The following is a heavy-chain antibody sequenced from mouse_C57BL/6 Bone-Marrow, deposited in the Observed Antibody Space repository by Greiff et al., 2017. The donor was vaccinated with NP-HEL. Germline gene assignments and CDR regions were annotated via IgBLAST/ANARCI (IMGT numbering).Heavy chain of an antibody. D-gene: IGHD1-1*01. CDR3: ARDYGSFYYYAMDY. J-gene: IGHJ4*01. CDR1: GFNIKDYY. CDR2: IDPEDGET. V-gene: IGHV14-2*01. Sequence: EVKLQQSGAELVKPGASVKLSCTASGFNIKDYYMHWVKHRTEQGLEWIGRIDPEDGETKYAPKFQGKGTITADTSANTAYLQLSILTSEDTAVYYCARDYGSFYYYAMDYWGQGTSVTVSS.